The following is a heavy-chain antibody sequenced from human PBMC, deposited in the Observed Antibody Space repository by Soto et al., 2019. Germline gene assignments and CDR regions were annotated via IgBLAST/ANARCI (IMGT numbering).Heavy chain of an antibody. CDR2: INPNSGGT. CDR1: GYTFTGYY. D-gene: IGHD2-15*01. V-gene: IGHV1-2*04. J-gene: IGHJ4*02. Sequence: GASVKVSCKASGYTFTGYYMHWVRQAPGQGLEWMGWINPNSGGTNYAQKFQGWVTMTRDTSISTAYMELSRLRSDDTAVYYCARDSPFGYCIGGSSSSGNPDYWGQGTLVTVSS. CDR3: ARDSPFGYCIGGSSSSGNPDY.